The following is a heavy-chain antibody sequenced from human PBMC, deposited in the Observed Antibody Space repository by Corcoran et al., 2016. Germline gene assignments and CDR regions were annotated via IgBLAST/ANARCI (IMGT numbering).Heavy chain of an antibody. CDR2: INHSGST. J-gene: IGHJ4*02. CDR3: ARGPYSYGRPAIYYFDD. CDR1: GGSFSGYY. D-gene: IGHD5-18*01. V-gene: IGHV4-34*01. Sequence: QVQLQQWGAGLLKPSETLSLTCAVYGGSFSGYYWSWIRQPPGKGLEWIGEINHSGSTNYNPSLKSRVTISVDTSKNQFSLKLSSVTAADTAVYYCARGPYSYGRPAIYYFDDWGQGTLVTVSS.